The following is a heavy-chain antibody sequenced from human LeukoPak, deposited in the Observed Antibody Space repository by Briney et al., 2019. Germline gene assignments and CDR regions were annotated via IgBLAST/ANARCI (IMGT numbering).Heavy chain of an antibody. J-gene: IGHJ4*02. D-gene: IGHD2-2*01. V-gene: IGHV3-21*01. CDR3: ARALYCSSTSCYGEGYFDY. Sequence: GGSLRLSCATSGFTLSSYWMSWVRQAPGKGLEWVSSISSSSSYIYYADSVKGRFTISRDNAKNSLYLQMNSLRAEDTAVYYCARALYCSSTSCYGEGYFDYWGQGTLVTVSS. CDR1: GFTLSSYW. CDR2: ISSSSSYI.